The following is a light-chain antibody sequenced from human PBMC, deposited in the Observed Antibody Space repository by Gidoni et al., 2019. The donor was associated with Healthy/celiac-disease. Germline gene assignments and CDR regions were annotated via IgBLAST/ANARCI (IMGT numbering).Light chain of an antibody. J-gene: IGLJ3*02. CDR2: SNN. CDR1: SANIGSNT. CDR3: AAWDDSLNGWV. Sequence: VLTQPPSASGTPGQRVTISGSGSSANIGSNTVNWYQQHPGTAPKLRLYSNNQRPLGVPDRCSGSQSGTSASRAISGLQSEDEDDYYCAAWDDSLNGWVFGGGTKLTVL. V-gene: IGLV1-44*01.